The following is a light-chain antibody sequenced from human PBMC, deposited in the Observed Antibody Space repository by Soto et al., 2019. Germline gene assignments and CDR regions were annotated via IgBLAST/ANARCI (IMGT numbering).Light chain of an antibody. CDR1: QSISSY. V-gene: IGKV3-11*01. CDR2: DAS. J-gene: IGKJ1*01. Sequence: EVVLPQSPDTLSLPPGERATLSCRASQSISSYLAWYQQKPGQAPRLLIYDASSRATGIPDRFSGSGSGTDFTLTIRRLEPEDFATYYCQQYHTYPTWTFGPGTKVDIK. CDR3: QQYHTYPTWT.